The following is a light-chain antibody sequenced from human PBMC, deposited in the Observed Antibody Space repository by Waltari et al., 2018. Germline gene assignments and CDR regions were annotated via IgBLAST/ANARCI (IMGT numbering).Light chain of an antibody. Sequence: EIMLTQSPDTLSLSPGERATLPCRASQIIFRDLAWYQQKPEETPRLLLYYVSTRASGVPDSFSGSGSGRDFTLRISRVEDADVGVYYCMQYLQSLWTFGPGTKVEIK. CDR2: YVS. J-gene: IGKJ1*01. V-gene: IGKV3D-15*01. CDR1: QIIFRD. CDR3: MQYLQSLWT.